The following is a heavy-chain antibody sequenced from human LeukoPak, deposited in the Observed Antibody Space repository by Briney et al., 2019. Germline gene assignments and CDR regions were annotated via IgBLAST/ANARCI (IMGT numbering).Heavy chain of an antibody. D-gene: IGHD3-10*01. J-gene: IGHJ4*02. CDR1: GFTFSDHY. Sequence: PGGSLRLSCAASGFTFSDHYMSWIRQAPGKGLEWVSNISSSGSTIYYAHSVKGRFTISRDNAQNLLYLQMNSLRAEDKSVYYCARDLVFTSYYGSGSYDYWGQGTLVTVSS. V-gene: IGHV3-11*01. CDR3: ARDLVFTSYYGSGSYDY. CDR2: ISSSGSTI.